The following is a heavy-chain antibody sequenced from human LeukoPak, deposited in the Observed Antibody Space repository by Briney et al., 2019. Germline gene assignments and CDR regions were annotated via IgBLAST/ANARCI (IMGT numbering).Heavy chain of an antibody. Sequence: PGGSLRLSCAASGFTFSYYTMHWVRQAPGKGLESVSAISSNGGSPHYANSVRGRFTISGDNSKNTVHLQMGSLRTEDMGVYYCARDPAREYDFWSGSGGYFDNWGQGTLVTVSS. CDR1: GFTFSYYT. J-gene: IGHJ4*02. CDR2: ISSNGGSP. CDR3: ARDPAREYDFWSGSGGYFDN. D-gene: IGHD3-3*01. V-gene: IGHV3-64*01.